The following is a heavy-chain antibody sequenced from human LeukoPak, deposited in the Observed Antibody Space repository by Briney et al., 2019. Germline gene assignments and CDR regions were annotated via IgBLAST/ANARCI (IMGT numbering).Heavy chain of an antibody. CDR1: GFTFSSYW. V-gene: IGHV3-7*01. Sequence: GGSLRLSCAASGFTFSSYWMSWVRQAPGKGLEWEANIKQDGSEKYYVDSVKGRFTISRDNAKNSLYLQMNSLRAEDTAVYYCARDLAYGGNWADWFDPWGQGTLVTVSS. D-gene: IGHD4-23*01. CDR2: IKQDGSEK. J-gene: IGHJ5*02. CDR3: ARDLAYGGNWADWFDP.